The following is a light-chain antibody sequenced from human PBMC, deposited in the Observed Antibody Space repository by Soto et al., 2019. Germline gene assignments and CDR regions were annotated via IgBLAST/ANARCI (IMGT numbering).Light chain of an antibody. CDR2: LNSDGSH. J-gene: IGLJ3*02. CDR3: QTWSTGIWV. V-gene: IGLV4-69*02. CDR1: SGHSDYA. Sequence: QAVVTQSPSASASLGASVKLTCTLSSGHSDYAIAWHQQQPEKGPRYLMKLNSDGSHSKGDGIHDRFSGSSSGADRYLTISSLQSADEGDYYCQTWSTGIWVFGGGTKLTVL.